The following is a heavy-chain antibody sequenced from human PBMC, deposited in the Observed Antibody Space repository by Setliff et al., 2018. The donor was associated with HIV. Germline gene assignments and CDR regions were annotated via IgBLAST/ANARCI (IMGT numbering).Heavy chain of an antibody. CDR1: GYTFSPYD. Sequence: ASVKVSCQASGYTFSPYDISWVRQATGQGLEWMGWMNPNSGNTGYAQKFQGRVTMTRNTSITTAYMEMSSLTSEDTDVYYCARLLKSPNWWFDSWGQGTLVTVSS. CDR3: ARLLKSPNWWFDS. J-gene: IGHJ5*01. V-gene: IGHV1-8*01. CDR2: MNPNSGNT. D-gene: IGHD7-27*01.